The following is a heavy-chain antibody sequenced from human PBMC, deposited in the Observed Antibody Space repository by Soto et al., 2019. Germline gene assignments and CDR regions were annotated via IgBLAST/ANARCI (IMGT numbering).Heavy chain of an antibody. CDR1: GGSFSGYY. D-gene: IGHD2-15*01. Sequence: SETLSLTCAVYGGSFSGYYWSWIRQPPGKGLEWIGEINHSGSTNYNPSLKSRVTISVDTSKNQFSLKLSSVTAADTAVYYCARTGSVVAATPIGIDYWGQGTPVTVSS. CDR2: INHSGST. J-gene: IGHJ4*02. V-gene: IGHV4-34*01. CDR3: ARTGSVVAATPIGIDY.